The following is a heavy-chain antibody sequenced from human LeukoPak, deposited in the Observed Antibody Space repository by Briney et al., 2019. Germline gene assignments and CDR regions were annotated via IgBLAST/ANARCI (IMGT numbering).Heavy chain of an antibody. J-gene: IGHJ4*02. CDR1: GLTFSSYA. Sequence: PGGSLRLSCAATGLTFSSYAMSLVRQAPGKGLEWVSAISGSGGNTYYADSVKGRFTISRDSSKNTLYLQMNSLRAEDTAVYYCVKGDGYSSSRPDYWGQGTLVTVSS. D-gene: IGHD6-13*01. V-gene: IGHV3-23*01. CDR3: VKGDGYSSSRPDY. CDR2: ISGSGGNT.